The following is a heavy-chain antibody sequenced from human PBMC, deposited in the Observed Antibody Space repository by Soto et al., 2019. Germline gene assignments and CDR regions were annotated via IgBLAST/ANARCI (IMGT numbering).Heavy chain of an antibody. CDR3: ARNVRWVAALPIGATFDY. D-gene: IGHD6-6*01. CDR2: ISCSGGNT. V-gene: IGHV3-23*01. CDR1: GFTFTDYA. J-gene: IGHJ4*02. Sequence: EVQLLESGGGLVQPGGSLRLSCAASGFTFTDYAMIWVRQAPGKGLEWFSAISCSGGNTFYADSMKCRFIISRDNYNNTLPLQMTSLRAEDTAIYYCARNVRWVAALPIGATFDYWGQGTLVSVYS.